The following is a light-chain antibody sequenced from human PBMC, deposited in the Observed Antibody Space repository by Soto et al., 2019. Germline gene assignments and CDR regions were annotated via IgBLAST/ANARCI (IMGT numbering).Light chain of an antibody. CDR1: QNIINY. V-gene: IGKV1-5*03. Sequence: DIQMTQSPSTLSASVGDRVTITCRASQNIINYLAWYQQKPGKAPKLLIYTASSLETGVPSRFSGSGSGTEVTLTVSSLQPDDFGTYYCQQYNIYPWTFGQGTKVEIK. CDR3: QQYNIYPWT. J-gene: IGKJ1*01. CDR2: TAS.